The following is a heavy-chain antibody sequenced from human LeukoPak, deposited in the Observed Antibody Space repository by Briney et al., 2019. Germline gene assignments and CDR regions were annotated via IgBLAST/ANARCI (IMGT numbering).Heavy chain of an antibody. Sequence: PGGSLRLSCAASGITVSGSYMTWVRQAPGKGLEWVSYIYSGGDTSYADSVKGRFTISRDNSKNTLYLQMYSLRAEDTAVYYCARAYNYVFDYWGQGTLVTVSS. V-gene: IGHV3-53*01. D-gene: IGHD3-10*02. CDR3: ARAYNYVFDY. CDR1: GITVSGSY. J-gene: IGHJ4*02. CDR2: IYSGGDT.